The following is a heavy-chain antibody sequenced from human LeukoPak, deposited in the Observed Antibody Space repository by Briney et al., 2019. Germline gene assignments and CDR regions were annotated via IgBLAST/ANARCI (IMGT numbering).Heavy chain of an antibody. J-gene: IGHJ6*03. V-gene: IGHV4-59*01. D-gene: IGHD5-18*01. CDR1: GGSISSYY. Sequence: PSETLSLTCTVSGGSISSYYWSWIRQPPGKGLEWIGYIYYSGSTNYNPSLKSRVTISVDTSKNQFSLKLSSVTTADTAVYYCARSIRGYSDVRGYMDVWGKGTTVTVSS. CDR2: IYYSGST. CDR3: ARSIRGYSDVRGYMDV.